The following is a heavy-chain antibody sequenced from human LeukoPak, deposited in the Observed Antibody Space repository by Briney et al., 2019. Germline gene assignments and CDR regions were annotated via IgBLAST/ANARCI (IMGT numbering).Heavy chain of an antibody. J-gene: IGHJ4*02. CDR1: GFTFSSYS. V-gene: IGHV3-21*01. CDR3: ARGGAAGTDRFDY. CDR2: ISSSSNYI. D-gene: IGHD6-13*01. Sequence: KPGGSLRLSCAASGFTFSSYSMNWVRQAPGKGLEWVSSISSSSNYIYYADSVKGRFTISRDNAKNSLYLQMNSLRAEDTAVYYCARGGAAGTDRFDYWGQGTLVTVSS.